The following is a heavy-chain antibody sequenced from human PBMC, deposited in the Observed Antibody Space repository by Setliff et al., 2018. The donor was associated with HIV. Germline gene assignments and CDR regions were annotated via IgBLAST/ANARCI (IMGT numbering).Heavy chain of an antibody. D-gene: IGHD1-26*01. J-gene: IGHJ2*01. CDR1: GFTFTSSA. CDR2: IVVGSGNT. Sequence: SVKVSCKASGFTFTSSAVQWVRQARGQRLEWIGWIVVGSGNTNYAQKFQERVTITRDTSTSTAYMELSSLRSEDTAVYYCAAVGSGSYYDWYFDLWGRGTLVTVSS. CDR3: AAVGSGSYYDWYFDL. V-gene: IGHV1-58*01.